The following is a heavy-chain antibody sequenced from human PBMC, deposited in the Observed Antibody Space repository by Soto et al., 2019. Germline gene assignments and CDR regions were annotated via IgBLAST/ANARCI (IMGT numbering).Heavy chain of an antibody. CDR2: IRSKANSYAT. J-gene: IGHJ4*01. V-gene: IGHV3-73*02. CDR1: GFTFSGSA. D-gene: IGHD3-3*01. CDR3: TRLDDFWSGYYPDY. Sequence: EVQLVESGGGLVQPGGSLKLSCAASGFTFSGSAMHWVRQASGKGLEWVGRIRSKANSYATAYAASVKGRFTISRDDSKNTAYLQMNSLKTEDTAVYYCTRLDDFWSGYYPDYWGHGTLVTVSS.